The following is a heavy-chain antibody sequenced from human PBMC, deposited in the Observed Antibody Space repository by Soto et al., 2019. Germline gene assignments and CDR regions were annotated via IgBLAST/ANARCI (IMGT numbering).Heavy chain of an antibody. CDR1: GGSINNSSFY. V-gene: IGHV4-39*01. Sequence: SETLSLTCTVSGGSINNSSFYWGWVRQPPGKRLEWIGSIYYSGSAYYNPSLKSRLTISVDTSKNQFSLNLSSVTAADTAVYYCARGNGGTLDYWGQGTLVTVSS. J-gene: IGHJ4*02. D-gene: IGHD1-1*01. CDR2: IYYSGSA. CDR3: ARGNGGTLDY.